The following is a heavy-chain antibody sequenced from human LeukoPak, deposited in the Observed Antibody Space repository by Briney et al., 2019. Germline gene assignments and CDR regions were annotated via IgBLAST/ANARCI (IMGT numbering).Heavy chain of an antibody. D-gene: IGHD4-17*01. V-gene: IGHV4-39*01. CDR1: GGAISSSSHY. CDR2: IYHSGST. Sequence: SETLSLTCIVSGGAISSSSHYWGWIRQPPGKGVEWIGSIYHSGSTVYNPSLKSRVAISVDTSRNQFSLKLNSVTASDTAVYYCARNTTVTDWYFDLWGRGTLVTVSS. CDR3: ARNTTVTDWYFDL. J-gene: IGHJ2*01.